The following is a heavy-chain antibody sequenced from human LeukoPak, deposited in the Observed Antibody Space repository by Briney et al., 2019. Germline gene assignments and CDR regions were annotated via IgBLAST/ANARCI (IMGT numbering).Heavy chain of an antibody. CDR3: ARAGYCDGTRCYGWFDP. D-gene: IGHD2-2*01. Sequence: ASVKVSCKASGYTFTGYYTHWVRQAPGQGLEWMGWINPNSGGTNYAQKFQGRVTMTSDTSISTAYMDDTAVYYCARAGYCDGTRCYGWFDPWGQGTLVTVSS. J-gene: IGHJ5*02. CDR1: GYTFTGYY. CDR2: INPNSGGT. V-gene: IGHV1-2*02.